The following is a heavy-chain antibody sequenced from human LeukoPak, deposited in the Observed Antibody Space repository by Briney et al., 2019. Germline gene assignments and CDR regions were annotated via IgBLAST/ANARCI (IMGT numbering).Heavy chain of an antibody. CDR3: ARVGSSSWVGYNWFDP. CDR2: IYTSGST. Sequence: PSETLSLTCTVSGGSISSYYWSWIRQPAGKGLEWIGRIYTSGSTNYNPSLKSRVTMSVDTSKNQFSLKLSSVTAADTAAYYCARVGSSSWVGYNWFDPWGQGTLVTVSS. CDR1: GGSISSYY. D-gene: IGHD6-13*01. J-gene: IGHJ5*02. V-gene: IGHV4-4*07.